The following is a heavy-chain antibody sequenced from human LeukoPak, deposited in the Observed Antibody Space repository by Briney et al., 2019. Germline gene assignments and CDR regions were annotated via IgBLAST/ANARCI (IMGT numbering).Heavy chain of an antibody. J-gene: IGHJ4*02. Sequence: GSLRLSCAASGFTFSSYSMNWVRQAPGKGLEWVSSISSSSSYIYYADSVKGRFTISRDNAKNSLYLQMNSLRAEDTAVYYCASGGLFSAYCGGDCEDYWGQGTLVTVSS. V-gene: IGHV3-21*01. D-gene: IGHD2-21*02. CDR3: ASGGLFSAYCGGDCEDY. CDR1: GFTFSSYS. CDR2: ISSSSSYI.